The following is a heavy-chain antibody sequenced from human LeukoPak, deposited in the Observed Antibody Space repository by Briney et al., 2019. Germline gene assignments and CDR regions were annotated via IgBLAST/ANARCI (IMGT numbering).Heavy chain of an antibody. D-gene: IGHD3-3*01. Sequence: SETLSLTCTVSGGSISSYYWSWIRQPPGKGLEWIGYIYYSGRTNYNPSLKSRVTISVDTSKNQFSLKLSSVTAADTAVYYCAVNDFWSGYDAFDIWGQRTMVTVSS. CDR1: GGSISSYY. CDR2: IYYSGRT. CDR3: AVNDFWSGYDAFDI. J-gene: IGHJ3*02. V-gene: IGHV4-59*01.